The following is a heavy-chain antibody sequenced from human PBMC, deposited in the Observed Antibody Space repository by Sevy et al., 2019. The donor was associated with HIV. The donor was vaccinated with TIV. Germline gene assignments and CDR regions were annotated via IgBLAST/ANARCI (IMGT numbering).Heavy chain of an antibody. CDR3: AKGQQLITQSGSYFYYGMNV. CDR1: NLTFEDYA. Sequence: GGSLRLSCAASNLTFEDYAMHWVRRAPGKGLEWVSGISCNGADIGFAASVKGRFTISIDNAKSSVYLQINSLTPEDTGVYYCAKGQQLITQSGSYFYYGMNVWGQGTTVTVSS. V-gene: IGHV3-9*01. J-gene: IGHJ6*02. CDR2: ISCNGADI. D-gene: IGHD6-13*01.